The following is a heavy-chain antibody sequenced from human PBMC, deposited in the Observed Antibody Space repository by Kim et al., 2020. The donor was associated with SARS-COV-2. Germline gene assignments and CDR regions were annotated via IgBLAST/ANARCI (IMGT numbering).Heavy chain of an antibody. CDR1: GFTFSSYS. Sequence: GGSLRLSCAASGFTFSSYSMNWVRQAPGKGLEWVSSISSSSSYIYYADSVKGRFTISRDNAKNSLYLQMNSLRAEDTAVYYCARDARSYYYGSGSYRWGFDPWGQEPWSPSPQ. CDR3: ARDARSYYYGSGSYRWGFDP. CDR2: ISSSSSYI. J-gene: IGHJ5*02. D-gene: IGHD3-10*01. V-gene: IGHV3-21*01.